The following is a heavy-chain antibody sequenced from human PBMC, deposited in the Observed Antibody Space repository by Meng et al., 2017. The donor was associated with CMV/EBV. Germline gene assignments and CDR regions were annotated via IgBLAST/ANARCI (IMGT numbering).Heavy chain of an antibody. CDR3: AKDMGYYYYYGMDV. J-gene: IGHJ6*02. CDR2: ISWDGGST. V-gene: IGHV3-43*01. CDR1: GFTFDDYA. Sequence: GESLKISCAASGFTFDDYAMHWVRQAPGKGLEWVSLISWDGGSTYYADSVKGRFTISRDNSKNSLYLQMNSLRTEDTALYYCAKDMGYYYYYGMDVWGQGTTVTVSS.